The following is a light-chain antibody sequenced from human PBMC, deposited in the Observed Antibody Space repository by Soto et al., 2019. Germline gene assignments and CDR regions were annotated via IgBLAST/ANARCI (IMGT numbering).Light chain of an antibody. J-gene: IGLJ1*01. V-gene: IGLV2-14*01. CDR3: NSYTSSSTQV. Sequence: QSALTQPASVSGSPGQSITISCTGTSSDVGGYNYVSWYQQHPGKAPKLMIYEVSNRPSGVSNRFSGSKSGNTASLTISGLQAEDEADYYCNSYTSSSTQVFGTGIKVTVL. CDR2: EVS. CDR1: SSDVGGYNY.